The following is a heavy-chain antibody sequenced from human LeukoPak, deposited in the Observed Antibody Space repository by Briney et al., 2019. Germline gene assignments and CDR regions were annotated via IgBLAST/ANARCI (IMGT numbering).Heavy chain of an antibody. D-gene: IGHD1-26*01. CDR3: ARASNPINSGSYSLVSPPNYFDY. Sequence: GGSLRLSCAASGFTFSSYWMSWVRQAPGKGLEWVANIKQDGSEKYYVDSVKGRFTISRDNAKNSLYLQMNSLRAEDTAVYYCARASNPINSGSYSLVSPPNYFDYWGQGTLVTVSS. J-gene: IGHJ4*02. V-gene: IGHV3-7*01. CDR1: GFTFSSYW. CDR2: IKQDGSEK.